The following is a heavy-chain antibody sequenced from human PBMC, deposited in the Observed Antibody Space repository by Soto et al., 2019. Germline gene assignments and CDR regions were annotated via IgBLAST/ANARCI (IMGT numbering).Heavy chain of an antibody. CDR1: GYTFTSYY. CDR3: ARSHYYDISVYHH. D-gene: IGHD3-22*01. Sequence: ASVKVSCKASGYTFTSYYMHWVRQAPGQGLEWMGIINPSGGSTSYAQKFQGRVTMTRDTSTSTVYMEQSSLRSEDTAVYYSARSHYYDISVYHHWGQGTLVTVSS. CDR2: INPSGGST. V-gene: IGHV1-46*01. J-gene: IGHJ4*02.